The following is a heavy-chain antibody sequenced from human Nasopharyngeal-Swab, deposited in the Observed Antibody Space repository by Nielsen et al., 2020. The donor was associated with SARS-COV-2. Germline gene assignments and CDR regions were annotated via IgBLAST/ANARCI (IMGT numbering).Heavy chain of an antibody. CDR1: GFTVSSNY. CDR2: IYSGGST. CDR3: AKDGSSSSRQYYFDY. J-gene: IGHJ4*02. V-gene: IGHV3-53*01. D-gene: IGHD6-13*01. Sequence: GESLKISCAASGFTVSSNYMSWVRQAPGKGLEWVSVIYSGGSTYYADSVKGRFTISRDNSKNTLYLQMNSLRAEDTAVYYCAKDGSSSSRQYYFDYWGQGTLVTVSS.